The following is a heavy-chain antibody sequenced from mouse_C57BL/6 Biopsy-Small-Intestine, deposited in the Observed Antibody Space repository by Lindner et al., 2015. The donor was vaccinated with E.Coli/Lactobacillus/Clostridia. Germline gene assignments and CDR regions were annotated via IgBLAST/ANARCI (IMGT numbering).Heavy chain of an antibody. CDR3: ARSLVSTYFYYYGMDV. CDR2: INPNSDVT. CDR1: GYTFTDYY. Sequence: SVKVSCKASGYTFTDYYIHWVRQAPGQGLEWMGRINPNSDVTKYAQKFQGRATMTRDTSISTAYMELSRLRSDDTAVYYCARSLVSTYFYYYGMDVWGQGTTVTVSS. J-gene: IGHJ1*01. D-gene: IGHD1-1*01. V-gene: IGHV1-84*02.